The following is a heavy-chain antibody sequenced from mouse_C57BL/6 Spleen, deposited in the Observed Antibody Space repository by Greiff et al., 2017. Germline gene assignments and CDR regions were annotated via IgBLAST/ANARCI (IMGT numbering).Heavy chain of an antibody. D-gene: IGHD1-1*01. CDR3: ARYSITTVAMDY. V-gene: IGHV1-61*01. J-gene: IGHJ4*01. CDR1: GYTFTSYW. Sequence: QVQLQQPGAELVRPGSSVKLSCKASGYTFTSYWMDWVKQRPGQGLEWIGNIYPSDSETHYNQKFKDKATLTVDKSSSTAYMQLSSLTSEDSAVYYCARYSITTVAMDYWGQGTSVTVSS. CDR2: IYPSDSET.